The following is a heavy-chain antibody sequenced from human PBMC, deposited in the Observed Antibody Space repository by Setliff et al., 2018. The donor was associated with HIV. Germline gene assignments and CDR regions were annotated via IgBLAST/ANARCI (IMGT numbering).Heavy chain of an antibody. D-gene: IGHD6-19*01. V-gene: IGHV4-4*09. CDR1: GGSISSYY. Sequence: SETLSLTCTVSGGSISSYYWSWIRQPPGKGLEWIGYIYTSGSVNYNPSLNSRVTISVDTSKNQFSLKVNSVTAADTAVHYCARSPRIGVAGEFEYWGKGTLVTVSS. J-gene: IGHJ4*02. CDR3: ARSPRIGVAGEFEY. CDR2: IYTSGSV.